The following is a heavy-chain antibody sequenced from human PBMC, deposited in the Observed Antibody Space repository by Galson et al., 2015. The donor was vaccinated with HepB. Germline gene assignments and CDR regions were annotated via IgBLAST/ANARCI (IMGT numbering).Heavy chain of an antibody. CDR1: GFTFSSYA. V-gene: IGHV3-30-3*01. D-gene: IGHD3-22*01. CDR2: ISYDGSNK. Sequence: SLRLSCAASGFTFSSYAMHWVRQAPGKGLEWVAVISYDGSNKYYADSVKGRFTISRDNSKNTLYLQMNSLRAEDTAVYYCARGSGGYYDSSGYYYGHYFDYWGQGTLVTVSS. CDR3: ARGSGGYYDSSGYYYGHYFDY. J-gene: IGHJ4*02.